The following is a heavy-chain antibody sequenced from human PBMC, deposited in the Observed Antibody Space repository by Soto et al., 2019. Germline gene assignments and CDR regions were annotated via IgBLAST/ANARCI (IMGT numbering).Heavy chain of an antibody. Sequence: GASVKVSCKASGGTFSSYAISWVRQAPGQGLEWMGGIIPIFGTANYAQKFQGRVTITADESTSTAYMELSSLRSEDTAVYYCARYGSGSPIASYSSYATDVWGQGPTVTVSS. CDR3: ARYGSGSPIASYSSYATDV. CDR1: GGTFSSYA. J-gene: IGHJ6*02. D-gene: IGHD3-10*01. V-gene: IGHV1-69*13. CDR2: IIPIFGTA.